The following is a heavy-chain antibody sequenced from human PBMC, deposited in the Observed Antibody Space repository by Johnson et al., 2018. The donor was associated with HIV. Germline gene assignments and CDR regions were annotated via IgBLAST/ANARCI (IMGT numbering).Heavy chain of an antibody. CDR1: DFTFSDYY. CDR2: ISSGGSTK. J-gene: IGHJ3*02. D-gene: IGHD3-22*01. CDR3: ARGRPSGSHDAFDI. V-gene: IGHV3-11*04. Sequence: QVQLVESGGGVVQPGGSLRLSCAASDFTFSDYYMSWIRQAPGKGLEWISYISSGGSTKYYADSVKGRFTISRDNAKNSLYLQMNSLRAEDTAVYYCARGRPSGSHDAFDIWGQGTMVTVSS.